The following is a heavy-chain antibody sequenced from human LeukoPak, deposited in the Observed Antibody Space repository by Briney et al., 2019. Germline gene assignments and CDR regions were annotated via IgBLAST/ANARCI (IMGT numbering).Heavy chain of an antibody. CDR3: AKEFYGDYAIDY. V-gene: IGHV1-8*01. Sequence: GASVKVSCKASGYTFTSYDINWVRQATGQGLEWMGWMNPNSGNTGYAQKFQGRVTMTRNTSISTAYMELSSLRSEDTAVYYCAKEFYGDYAIDYWGQGTLVTVSS. CDR2: MNPNSGNT. J-gene: IGHJ4*02. D-gene: IGHD4-17*01. CDR1: GYTFTSYD.